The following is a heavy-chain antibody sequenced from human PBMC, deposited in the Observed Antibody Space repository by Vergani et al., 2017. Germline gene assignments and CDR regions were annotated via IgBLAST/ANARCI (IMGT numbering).Heavy chain of an antibody. CDR2: IDPSDSYT. D-gene: IGHD6-13*01. V-gene: IGHV5-10-1*03. Sequence: EVQLVQSGAEVEKPGESLRISCKGSGYSFTSYWISWVRQMPGKGLEWMGRIDPSDSYTNYSPSFQGHVTISADKSISTAYLQWSSLKASDTAMYYCARGLAAAGSNYGMDVWGQGTTVTVSS. CDR3: ARGLAAAGSNYGMDV. J-gene: IGHJ6*02. CDR1: GYSFTSYW.